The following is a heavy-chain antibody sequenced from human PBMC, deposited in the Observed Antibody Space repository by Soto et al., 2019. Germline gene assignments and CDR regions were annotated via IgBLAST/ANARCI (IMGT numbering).Heavy chain of an antibody. CDR3: ARDEGSHGFDS. D-gene: IGHD6-19*01. V-gene: IGHV1-18*04. Sequence: QVQLLVQSGTEVKKPGASVKVSCQASGYTFTNFGISWVRQAPGQGLEWMGWVSGYIGNTNYAQKFRDRVTMTTDTSTSTAYMELRALRSDDTAVYYCARDEGSHGFDSWGQGTLVTVSS. J-gene: IGHJ4*02. CDR2: VSGYIGNT. CDR1: GYTFTNFG.